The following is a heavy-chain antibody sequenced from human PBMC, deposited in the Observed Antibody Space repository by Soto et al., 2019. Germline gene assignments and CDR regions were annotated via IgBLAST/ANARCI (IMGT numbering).Heavy chain of an antibody. CDR2: ITRDGGST. J-gene: IGHJ4*02. D-gene: IGHD3-10*01. Sequence: EVQLVESGGGLVQPGGSLRLSCAASGFTFSNSAMHGVRQPPGKGLEYVSSITRDGGSTQYADSVRARLTISRDNSKNTLYLQMGSLRAEDMGVYYCATGSEVWFGEFWRWGQGTLVTVSS. V-gene: IGHV3-64*07. CDR3: ATGSEVWFGEFWR. CDR1: GFTFSNSA.